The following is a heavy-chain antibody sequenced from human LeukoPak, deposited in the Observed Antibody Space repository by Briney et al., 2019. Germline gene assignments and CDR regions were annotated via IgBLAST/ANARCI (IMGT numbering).Heavy chain of an antibody. J-gene: IGHJ4*02. CDR3: ARWSSRVD. CDR2: MNPNSGNT. CDR1: GYTFTSYD. Sequence: ASVKVSCKGSGYTFTSYDINWGRQAPGKGLEWIGWMNPNSGNTGYAQKFQGRVTMTRNTSISTAYMELSSLRSEDTAVYYCARWSSRVDWGQGTLVTVSS. D-gene: IGHD1-26*01. V-gene: IGHV1-8*01.